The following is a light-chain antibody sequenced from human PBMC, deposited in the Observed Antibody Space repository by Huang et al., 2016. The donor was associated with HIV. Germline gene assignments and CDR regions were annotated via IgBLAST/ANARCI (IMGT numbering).Light chain of an antibody. J-gene: IGKJ2*01. CDR1: QSVSSY. Sequence: EIVLTQSPATLSLSPGERATLSCRASQSVSSYLAWYQQKPGQAPRLLIYHASNRATGIPVRFSGSGSGTDFTLTISSLEPEDFAVYYCQQRSNWPPYTFGQGTKLEIK. CDR3: QQRSNWPPYT. CDR2: HAS. V-gene: IGKV3-11*01.